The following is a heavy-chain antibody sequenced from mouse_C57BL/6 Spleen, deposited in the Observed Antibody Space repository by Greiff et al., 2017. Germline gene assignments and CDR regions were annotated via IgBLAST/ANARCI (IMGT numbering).Heavy chain of an antibody. Sequence: EVQLQQSGAELVRPGASVKLSCTASGFNIKDYYMHWVKQRPEQGLEWIGRIDPEDGATEYAPKFQGKATMTADPSSNTAYLQLSSLTSEDTAVYYWTRVITTVVATNLDVWGTGTSVNVSS. J-gene: IGHJ1*03. CDR3: TRVITTVVATNLDV. D-gene: IGHD1-1*01. CDR1: GFNIKDYY. CDR2: IDPEDGAT. V-gene: IGHV14-1*01.